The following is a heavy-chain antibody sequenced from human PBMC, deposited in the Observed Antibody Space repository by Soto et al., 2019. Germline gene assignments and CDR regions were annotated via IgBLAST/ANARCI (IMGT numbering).Heavy chain of an antibody. CDR2: MNPNSGNI. V-gene: IGHV1-8*01. CDR1: GYTFTSYD. Sequence: QVQLVQSGAEVKKPGASVKVSCKASGYTFTSYDINWVRQATGQGLEWMGWMNPNSGNIGYAQKFQGRVTMTRNTSISTAYMELSSLRSEDTAVYYCARVRDAVAARLDFDYWGQGTLVTVSS. CDR3: ARVRDAVAARLDFDY. J-gene: IGHJ4*02. D-gene: IGHD6-6*01.